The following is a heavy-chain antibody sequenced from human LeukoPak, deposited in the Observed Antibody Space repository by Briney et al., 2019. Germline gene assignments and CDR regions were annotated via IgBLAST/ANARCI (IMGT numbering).Heavy chain of an antibody. CDR1: GFTFSSYW. Sequence: PGGSLRLSCVASGFTFSSYWMSWVRQVPGKGLEWVSSISGSTGSTYYADSVKGRFTISRDNSKNTVYLQMNSLRAEDTAVYYCAKSSGYGGNSVSDYWGQGTLVTVSS. J-gene: IGHJ4*02. V-gene: IGHV3-23*01. D-gene: IGHD4-23*01. CDR2: ISGSTGST. CDR3: AKSSGYGGNSVSDY.